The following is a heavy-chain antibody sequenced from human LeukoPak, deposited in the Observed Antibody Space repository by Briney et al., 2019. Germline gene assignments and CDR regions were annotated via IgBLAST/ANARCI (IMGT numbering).Heavy chain of an antibody. J-gene: IGHJ4*02. CDR3: ARDSDSGYGPFAS. CDR1: GFTVSNNY. CDR2: IDSGGTT. Sequence: GGSLRLSCAASGFTVSNNYMSWVRQAPGKGLEWVSVIDSGGTTNYADSVQGRFTISRDNSKTTVYLHMNSLRAEDTAVYYCARDSDSGYGPFASWGQGTLVTVSS. V-gene: IGHV3-53*01. D-gene: IGHD5-12*01.